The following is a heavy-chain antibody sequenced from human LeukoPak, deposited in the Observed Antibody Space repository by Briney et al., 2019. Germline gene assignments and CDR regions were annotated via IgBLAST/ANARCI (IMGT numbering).Heavy chain of an antibody. D-gene: IGHD6-19*01. V-gene: IGHV1-18*01. CDR1: GYTFTSYG. CDR3: ARDPALGYTSGWYNWFDP. CDR2: ISAYNGNT. J-gene: IGHJ5*02. Sequence: ASVKVSCKASGYTFTSYGISWVRQAPGQGLEWMGWISAYNGNTNYAQKLQGRVTMTTDTSTSTAYMELRSLRSDDTAVYYCARDPALGYTSGWYNWFDPWGQGTLVTVS.